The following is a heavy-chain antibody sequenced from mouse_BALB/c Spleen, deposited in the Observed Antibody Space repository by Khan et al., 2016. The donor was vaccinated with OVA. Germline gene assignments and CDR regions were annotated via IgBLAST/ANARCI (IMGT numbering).Heavy chain of an antibody. CDR3: ASSFLLYAMDY. CDR2: IDPANGNT. D-gene: IGHD1-2*01. V-gene: IGHV14-3*02. Sequence: VQLKQSGAELVKPGASVKLSCAASGFNIKDTYIHWVKQRPQQGLEWIGRIDPANGNTKYDPKFQGKATITADTSSNTAYLQRSSLTSEDTAVYYCASSFLLYAMDYWGQGTSVTVSS. J-gene: IGHJ4*01. CDR1: GFNIKDTY.